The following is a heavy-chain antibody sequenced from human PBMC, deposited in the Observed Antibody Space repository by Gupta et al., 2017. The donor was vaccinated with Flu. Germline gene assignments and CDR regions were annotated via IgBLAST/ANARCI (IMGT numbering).Heavy chain of an antibody. CDR2: ISGSGGST. D-gene: IGHD3-22*01. J-gene: IGHJ4*02. CDR3: AKDKELGDYYDLGY. CDR1: GFTFSSYA. Sequence: EVQLLESGGGLVQPGGSLRLSCAASGFTFSSYAMSWVRQAPGKGLEGVSAISGSGGSTYYADSVKGRFTISRDNSKNTLYLQMKSLRAEDTAVYYCAKDKELGDYYDLGYWGQGTLVTVSS. V-gene: IGHV3-23*01.